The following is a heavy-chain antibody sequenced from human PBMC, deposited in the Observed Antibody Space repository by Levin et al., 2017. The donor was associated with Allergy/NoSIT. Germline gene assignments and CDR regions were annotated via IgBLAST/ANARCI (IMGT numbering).Heavy chain of an antibody. CDR3: ARAQNGIAVFY. J-gene: IGHJ4*02. CDR1: GFTFSSYS. CDR2: ISSSSSYI. D-gene: IGHD6-19*01. V-gene: IGHV3-21*01. Sequence: GGSLRLSFAASGFTFSSYSMNWVRQAPGKGLEWVSSISSSSSYIYYADSVKGRFTISRDNAKNSLYLQMNSLRAEDTAVYYCARAQNGIAVFYWGQGTLVTVSS.